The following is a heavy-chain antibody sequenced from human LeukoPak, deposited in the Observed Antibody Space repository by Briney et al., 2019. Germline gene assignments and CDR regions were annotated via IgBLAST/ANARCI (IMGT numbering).Heavy chain of an antibody. V-gene: IGHV4-31*03. J-gene: IGHJ6*03. CDR2: IYYSGST. D-gene: IGHD2-15*01. CDR3: ARDSVVVVASNYYYYYVDV. CDR1: GGSISSGGYY. Sequence: ASETLSLTCTVSGGSISSGGYYWSWIRQHPGKGLEWIGYIYYSGSTYYNSSLKSRVTISVDTSKNQFSLKLSSVTAADTAVYYCARDSVVVVASNYYYYYVDVWGKGTTVTVSS.